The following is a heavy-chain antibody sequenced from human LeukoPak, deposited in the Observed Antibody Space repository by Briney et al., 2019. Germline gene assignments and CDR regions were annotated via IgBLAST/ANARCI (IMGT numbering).Heavy chain of an antibody. Sequence: SETLSLTCTVSGGSISSGGYYWSWIWQPAGKGLEWIGRIYTSGSTNYNPSLKSRVTISVDTSKNRFSLKLSSVTAADTAVYYCARNGKGYGGNFNWFDPWGQGTLVTVSS. CDR1: GGSISSGGYY. CDR2: IYTSGST. V-gene: IGHV4-61*02. D-gene: IGHD4-23*01. J-gene: IGHJ5*02. CDR3: ARNGKGYGGNFNWFDP.